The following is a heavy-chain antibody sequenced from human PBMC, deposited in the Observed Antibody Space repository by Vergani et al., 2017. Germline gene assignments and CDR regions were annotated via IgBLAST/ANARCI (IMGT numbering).Heavy chain of an antibody. V-gene: IGHV4-31*03. D-gene: IGHD2-2*01. Sequence: QVHLQESGPGLVKPSETLSLSCTVSGGSISTGGYYWTWIRQRPGKALEWIGFVYDSGNTYYNPSLEGRVSISADTSKNQFFLKLNFVTAADSAVYYCARRSYMPAPPTYYSFDFWGRGTLVTVSS. CDR3: ARRSYMPAPPTYYSFDF. CDR2: VYDSGNT. CDR1: GGSISTGGYY. J-gene: IGHJ4*02.